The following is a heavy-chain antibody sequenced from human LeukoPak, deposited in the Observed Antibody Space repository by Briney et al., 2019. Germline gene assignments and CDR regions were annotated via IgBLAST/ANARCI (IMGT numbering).Heavy chain of an antibody. D-gene: IGHD5-12*01. CDR1: GFSLSDYD. V-gene: IGHV3-23*01. J-gene: IGHJ6*03. CDR2: ISESNIVT. Sequence: QPGGSLRLSCAASGFSLSDYDMSWVRQAPGKGLEWVSGISESNIVTYYADSVKGRFTISRDNAKNTLYLQMNSLTVEDTAVYYCASGASRQYGGKTYYYYYFMDVWGKGTTVTVSS. CDR3: ASGASRQYGGKTYYYYYFMDV.